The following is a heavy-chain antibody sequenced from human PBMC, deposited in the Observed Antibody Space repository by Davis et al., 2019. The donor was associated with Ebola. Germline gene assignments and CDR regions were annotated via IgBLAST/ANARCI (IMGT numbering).Heavy chain of an antibody. J-gene: IGHJ6*02. V-gene: IGHV5-10-1*01. CDR1: RYSFTSYW. D-gene: IGHD3-3*02. CDR2: IDPSDSYT. CDR3: ARHFVGKLFGMDV. Sequence: SRKGSRYSFTSYWISWVRQMPGTGLEWMGRIDPSDSYTDYSPSFQGHVSISTDKSINTAYLQWNSLKASDTAMYFCARHFVGKLFGMDVWGQGTTVTVSS.